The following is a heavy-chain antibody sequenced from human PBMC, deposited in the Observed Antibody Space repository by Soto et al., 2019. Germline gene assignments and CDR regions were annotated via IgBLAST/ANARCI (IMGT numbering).Heavy chain of an antibody. CDR1: GGSISSYY. CDR2: IYYSGST. CDR3: ARDRGSSDWFDP. J-gene: IGHJ5*02. Sequence: PSETLSLTCTVSGGSISSYYWSWIRQPPGKGLEWIGYIYYSGSTNYNPSLKSRVTISVDTSKNQFSLKLSSVTAADTAVYYCARDRGSSDWFDPWGQGTLVTVSS. D-gene: IGHD6-6*01. V-gene: IGHV4-59*01.